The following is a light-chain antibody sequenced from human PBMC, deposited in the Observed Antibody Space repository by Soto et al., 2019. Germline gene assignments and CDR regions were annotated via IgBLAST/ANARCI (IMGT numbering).Light chain of an antibody. CDR2: WAS. CDR1: QSVLYNSNNRNY. Sequence: DIVMTQSPDSLAVSLGERASINCKSSQSVLYNSNNRNYLAWYQQKPGQPPKLLIYWASTRESGVPDRFSGSGSGTDFTLTISSLQAGDVAVYYCQKYYSTPPTFGPGTKVDIK. V-gene: IGKV4-1*01. CDR3: QKYYSTPPT. J-gene: IGKJ3*01.